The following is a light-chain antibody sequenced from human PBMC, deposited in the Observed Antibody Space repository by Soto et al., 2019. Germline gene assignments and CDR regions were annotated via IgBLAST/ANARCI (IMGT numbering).Light chain of an antibody. CDR2: GAS. CDR1: QSVSSSY. J-gene: IGKJ1*01. V-gene: IGKV3-20*01. Sequence: EIVLTQSPGTLSLSPGERATLSCRASQSVSSSYLAWYQQKPGQAPRLLIYGASSRATGIPDTFSGSGSGTDFTLTTSRLEPEDFAVSYCQQYGSSPTFGQGTKVEIK. CDR3: QQYGSSPT.